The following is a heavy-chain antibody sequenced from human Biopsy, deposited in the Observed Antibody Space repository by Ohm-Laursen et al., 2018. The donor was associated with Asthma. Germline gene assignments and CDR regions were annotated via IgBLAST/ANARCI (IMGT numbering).Heavy chain of an antibody. D-gene: IGHD3-10*01. J-gene: IGHJ6*02. Sequence: SVNVSRKTSGYTFNSAGITWVRQAPGQGLEWMGWISVYNGNTKVAQKLQDRVTMITDTSTSTAYMELRSLRSDDTAVYFCARAVDYSHYYGIDVWGQGTTVTVS. V-gene: IGHV1-18*01. CDR1: GYTFNSAG. CDR2: ISVYNGNT. CDR3: ARAVDYSHYYGIDV.